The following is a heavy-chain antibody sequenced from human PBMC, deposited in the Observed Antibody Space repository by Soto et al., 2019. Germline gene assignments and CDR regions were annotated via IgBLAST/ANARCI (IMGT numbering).Heavy chain of an antibody. CDR3: ARGITIFGVVIRNWFDP. CDR1: GGSSSSGGYY. D-gene: IGHD3-3*01. J-gene: IGHJ5*02. CDR2: IYYSGST. Sequence: PSETLSLTCTVSGGSSSSGGYYWSWIRQHPGKGLEWIGYIYYSGSTYYNPSLKSRVTISVDTSKNQFSLRLSSVTAADTAVYYCARGITIFGVVIRNWFDPWGQGTLVTVSS. V-gene: IGHV4-31*02.